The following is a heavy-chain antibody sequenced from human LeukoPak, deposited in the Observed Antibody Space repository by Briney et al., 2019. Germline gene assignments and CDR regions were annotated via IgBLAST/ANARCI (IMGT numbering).Heavy chain of an antibody. CDR2: ISYDGSNK. CDR1: GFTFSSYW. V-gene: IGHV3-30*18. Sequence: PGGSLRLSCAASGFTFSSYWMNWVRQAPGKGLEWVAVISYDGSNKYYADSVKGRFTISRDNSKNTLYLQMNSLRAEDTAVYYCAKDLSNTMIHHYWGQGTLVTVSS. D-gene: IGHD3-22*01. CDR3: AKDLSNTMIHHY. J-gene: IGHJ4*02.